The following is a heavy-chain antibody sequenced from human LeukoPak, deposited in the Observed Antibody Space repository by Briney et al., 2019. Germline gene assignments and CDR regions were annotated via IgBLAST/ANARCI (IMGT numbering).Heavy chain of an antibody. J-gene: IGHJ6*03. CDR2: INHSGST. CDR3: ARGRDYYDSSGYLLHYYYMDV. Sequence: PSETLSLTCAVYGGSFSGYYWSWIRQPPGKGLEWIGEINHSGSTNYNPSLKSRVTISVDTSKNQFSLKLSSVTAADTAVYYCARGRDYYDSSGYLLHYYYMDVWGKGTTVTVSS. D-gene: IGHD3-22*01. V-gene: IGHV4-34*01. CDR1: GGSFSGYY.